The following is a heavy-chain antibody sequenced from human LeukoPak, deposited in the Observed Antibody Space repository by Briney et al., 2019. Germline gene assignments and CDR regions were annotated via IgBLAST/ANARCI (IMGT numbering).Heavy chain of an antibody. Sequence: SETLSLTCTVSGGSISSGSYYWSWIRQPAGKGLEWIGRIYTSGSTNYNPSLKSRVTISVDTSKNQFSLKLSSVTAADTAVYYCARDVSSFDYWGQGTLVTVSS. D-gene: IGHD6-6*01. CDR1: GGSISSGSYY. J-gene: IGHJ4*02. V-gene: IGHV4-61*02. CDR3: ARDVSSFDY. CDR2: IYTSGST.